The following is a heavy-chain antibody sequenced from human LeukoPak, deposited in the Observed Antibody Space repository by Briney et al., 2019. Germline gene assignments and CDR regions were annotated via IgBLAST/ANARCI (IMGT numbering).Heavy chain of an antibody. V-gene: IGHV4-34*01. Sequence: SETLSLTCAVYGGSFSGYYWSWIRQPPGKGLEWIGEINHSGSTNYNPSLKSRVTISVDTSKNQFSLKLSSVTAADTAVYYCARLYSSSWSSYNWFHPWGQGTLVTVSS. CDR2: INHSGST. CDR3: ARLYSSSWSSYNWFHP. J-gene: IGHJ5*02. D-gene: IGHD6-13*01. CDR1: GGSFSGYY.